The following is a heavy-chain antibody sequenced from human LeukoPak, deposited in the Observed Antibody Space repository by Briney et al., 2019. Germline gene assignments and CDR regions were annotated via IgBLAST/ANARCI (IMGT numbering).Heavy chain of an antibody. CDR1: GFTFSSYE. CDR2: ISSSGSTI. CDR3: AREYSSSWPVPNWFDP. D-gene: IGHD6-13*01. V-gene: IGHV3-48*03. Sequence: QSGGSLRLSCAASGFTFSSYEMNWVRQAPGKGLEWVSYISSSGSTIYYADSVKGRFTISRDNAKNSLYLQMNSLRAEDTAVYYCAREYSSSWPVPNWFDPWGQGTLVTVSS. J-gene: IGHJ5*02.